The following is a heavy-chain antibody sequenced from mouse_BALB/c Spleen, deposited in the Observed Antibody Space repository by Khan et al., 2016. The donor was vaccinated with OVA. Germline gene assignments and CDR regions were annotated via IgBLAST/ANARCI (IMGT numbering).Heavy chain of an antibody. J-gene: IGHJ3*01. D-gene: IGHD2-13*01. CDR3: ARVTFDY. Sequence: EVQLQESGPELMKPGASVNISCKASGYSFTSYYIHWVRQSHGKSLEWIGYIDPFNGGTDYNQKFKDKATLTVDKSSNTAYMHLSSLTSEDSAVYYCARVTFDYWGQGTLVTVS. CDR1: GYSFTSYY. V-gene: IGHV1S135*01. CDR2: IDPFNGGT.